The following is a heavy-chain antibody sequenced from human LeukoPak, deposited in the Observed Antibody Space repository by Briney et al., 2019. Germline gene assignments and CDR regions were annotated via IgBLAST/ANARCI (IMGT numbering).Heavy chain of an antibody. CDR1: GGSISSGGYS. D-gene: IGHD1-7*01. CDR3: ARRPNWNFEYYFDY. V-gene: IGHV4-30-2*01. CDR2: IYHSGST. Sequence: SQTLSLTCAVSGGSISSGGYSWSWIRQPPGKGLEWIGYIYHSGSTYYNPSLKSRVTISVDRSKNQFSLKLSSVTAADTAVYYCARRPNWNFEYYFDYWGQGTLVTVSS. J-gene: IGHJ4*02.